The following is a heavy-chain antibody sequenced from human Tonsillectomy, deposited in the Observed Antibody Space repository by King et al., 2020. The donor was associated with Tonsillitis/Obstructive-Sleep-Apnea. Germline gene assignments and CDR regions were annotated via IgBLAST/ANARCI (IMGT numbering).Heavy chain of an antibody. D-gene: IGHD5-18*01. J-gene: IGHJ4*02. Sequence: RQMPGKGLEWMGRIDPSDSYTNYSPSFQGHVTISADKSISAAYLQWSSLKASDTAMYYCARLSPNTGMAADYWSQGTLVTVFS. CDR3: ARLSPNTGMAADY. V-gene: IGHV5-10-1*01. CDR2: IDPSDSYT.